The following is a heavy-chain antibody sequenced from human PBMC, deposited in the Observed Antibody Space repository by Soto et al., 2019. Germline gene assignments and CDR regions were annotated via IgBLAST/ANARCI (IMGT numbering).Heavy chain of an antibody. J-gene: IGHJ6*02. Sequence: SLSLSCTASGFTFGDYAMSWFRQAPGKGLEWVGFIRSKAYGGTTEYAASVKGRFTISRDDSKSIAYLQMNSLKTEDTAVYYCTRVSGYSSSWYRLRDYYYYGMDVWGQGTTVTVSS. V-gene: IGHV3-49*03. CDR1: GFTFGDYA. CDR3: TRVSGYSSSWYRLRDYYYYGMDV. D-gene: IGHD6-13*01. CDR2: IRSKAYGGTT.